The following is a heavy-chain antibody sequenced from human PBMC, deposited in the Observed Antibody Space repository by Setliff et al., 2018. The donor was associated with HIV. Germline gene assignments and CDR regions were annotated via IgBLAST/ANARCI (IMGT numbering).Heavy chain of an antibody. V-gene: IGHV4-4*02. CDR1: GGSISSSNW. J-gene: IGHJ6*02. CDR3: ARDLKQLAPYYYYYYGMDV. Sequence: SETLSLTCTVSGGSISSSNWWSWVRQPPGKGLEWIGEIYHSGSTNYNPSLKSRVTISVDKSKNQFSLKLSSVTAADTAVYYGARDLKQLAPYYYYYYGMDVWGQGTTVTVSS. D-gene: IGHD6-13*01. CDR2: IYHSGST.